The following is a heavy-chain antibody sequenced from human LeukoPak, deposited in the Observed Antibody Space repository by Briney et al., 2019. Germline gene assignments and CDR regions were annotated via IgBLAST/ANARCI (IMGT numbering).Heavy chain of an antibody. CDR1: GGSINSYY. CDR2: IYTSGST. Sequence: SETLSLTCTVSGGSINSYYWSRIRQPAGKGLEWIGRIYTSGSTNYNPSLKSRVTMSVDTSKNQFSLKLSSVTAADTAVYYCATSSPDCSGGSCYLDYYGMDVWGQGTTVTVSS. J-gene: IGHJ6*02. D-gene: IGHD2-15*01. CDR3: ATSSPDCSGGSCYLDYYGMDV. V-gene: IGHV4-4*07.